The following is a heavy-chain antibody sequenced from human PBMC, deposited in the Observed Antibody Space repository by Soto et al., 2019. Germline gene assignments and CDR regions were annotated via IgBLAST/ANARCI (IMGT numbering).Heavy chain of an antibody. V-gene: IGHV4-39*01. CDR1: GDYINSDNYY. CDR3: ARLEGLATISYYFDY. J-gene: IGHJ4*02. D-gene: IGHD3-9*01. Sequence: QLQLQESGPGLVKPSETLSLTCSVSGDYINSDNYYWGWIRQPPGKGLEWIGSIYYRGNTYYNPSLKTRVTISRDKSKSQFSLKLNSVTAADSAVYFCARLEGLATISYYFDYWGQGTLVTVSS. CDR2: IYYRGNT.